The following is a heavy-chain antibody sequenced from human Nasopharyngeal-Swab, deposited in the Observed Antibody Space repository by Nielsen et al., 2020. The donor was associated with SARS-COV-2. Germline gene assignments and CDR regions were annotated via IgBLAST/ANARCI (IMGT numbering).Heavy chain of an antibody. CDR2: INHSGST. CDR3: ARHPWQLWFPGWFDP. V-gene: IGHV4-34*01. J-gene: IGHJ5*02. CDR1: GGSFSGYY. D-gene: IGHD5-18*01. Sequence: GSLRLSFAVYGGSFSGYYWSWIRQPPGKGLEWIGEINHSGSTNYNPSLKSRVTISVDTSKNQFSLKLSSVTAADTAVYYCARHPWQLWFPGWFDPWGQGTLVTVSS.